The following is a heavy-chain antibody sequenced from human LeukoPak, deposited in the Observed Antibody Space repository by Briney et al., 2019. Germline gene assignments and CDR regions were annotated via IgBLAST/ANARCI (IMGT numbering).Heavy chain of an antibody. D-gene: IGHD3-10*01. CDR2: IYTSGST. J-gene: IGHJ4*02. CDR3: ASAEGYYGSGPFDY. V-gene: IGHV4-61*02. CDR1: GGSISSGSYY. Sequence: SETLCLTCTVSGGSISSGSYYWSWIRQPAGKGLEWIGRIYTSGSTNYNPSLKSRVTISVDTSKNQFSLKLSSVTAADTAVYYCASAEGYYGSGPFDYWGQGTLVTVSS.